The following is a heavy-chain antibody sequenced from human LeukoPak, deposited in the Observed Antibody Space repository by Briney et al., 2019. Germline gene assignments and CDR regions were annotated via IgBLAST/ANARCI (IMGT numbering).Heavy chain of an antibody. J-gene: IGHJ4*01. D-gene: IGHD6-13*01. Sequence: ASVKVSCKASGYTFSAYGISWVRQAPGQGLEWMGWISVYNGNTNYAQKVQGRVALTTDTSTSTAYMELRSLRSDDTAVYFCARDSHIAEVAYYFDYWGQEPWSPSPQ. V-gene: IGHV1-18*01. CDR2: ISVYNGNT. CDR3: ARDSHIAEVAYYFDY. CDR1: GYTFSAYG.